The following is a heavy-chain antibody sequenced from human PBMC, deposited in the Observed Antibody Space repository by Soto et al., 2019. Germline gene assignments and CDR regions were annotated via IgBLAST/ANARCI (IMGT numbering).Heavy chain of an antibody. D-gene: IGHD3-10*01. Sequence: SETLSLTCTVSGGSISSSSYYWGWIRQPPGKGLEWIGSIYYSGSTNYNPSPKSRVTISVDTSKNQFSLKLSSVTAADTAVYYCASTTMVRGYYYYMDVWGKGTTVTVSS. J-gene: IGHJ6*03. CDR2: IYYSGST. V-gene: IGHV4-39*07. CDR1: GGSISSSSYY. CDR3: ASTTMVRGYYYYMDV.